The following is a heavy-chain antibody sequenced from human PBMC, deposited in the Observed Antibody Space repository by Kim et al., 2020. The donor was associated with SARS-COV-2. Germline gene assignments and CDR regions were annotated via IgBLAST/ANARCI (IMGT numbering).Heavy chain of an antibody. CDR1: GFTFGDYA. CDR3: TRDRTSIAARPYDTNRVYYYYYYGMDV. V-gene: IGHV3-49*03. CDR2: IRSKAYGGTT. Sequence: GGSLRLSCTASGFTFGDYAMSWFRQAPGKGLEWVGFIRSKAYGGTTEYSASVKGRFTISRDDSKSIAYLQMNSLKTEDTAVYYCTRDRTSIAARPYDTNRVYYYYYYGMDVWGQGTTVTVSS. D-gene: IGHD6-6*01. J-gene: IGHJ6*02.